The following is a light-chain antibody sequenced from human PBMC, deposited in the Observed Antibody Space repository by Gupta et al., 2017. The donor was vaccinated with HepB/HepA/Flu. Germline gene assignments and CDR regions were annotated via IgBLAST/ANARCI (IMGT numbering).Light chain of an antibody. CDR3: QVCDGSGEQFV. V-gene: IGLV3-21*03. CDR1: NIGQKS. CDR2: EDS. Sequence: NVLSQPPPASVAPGKTATISRAGNNIGQKSVPWYQQKPGQAPPLAVYEDSDRPSGIPERFSGSKSGNTATLTITRVEAGDEADYYCQVCDGSGEQFVLGGGTKVTVL. J-gene: IGLJ1*01.